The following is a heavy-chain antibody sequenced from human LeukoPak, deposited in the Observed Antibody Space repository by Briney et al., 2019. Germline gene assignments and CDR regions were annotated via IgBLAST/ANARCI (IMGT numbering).Heavy chain of an antibody. CDR1: GFNFRSYA. J-gene: IGHJ3*02. CDR3: ARPGGYAFDT. Sequence: GGSLRLSCAASGFNFRSYAFHWVRQAPGKGPEWMASITYDGTDTYYADSVQGRFTLSRDSSQNTLYLQMNSLRPADTAVYYCARPGGYAFDTWGQGTMVTVSS. V-gene: IGHV3-30-3*01. D-gene: IGHD3-10*01. CDR2: ITYDGTDT.